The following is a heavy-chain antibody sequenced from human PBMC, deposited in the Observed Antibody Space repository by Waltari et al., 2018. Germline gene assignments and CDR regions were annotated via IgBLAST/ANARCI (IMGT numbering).Heavy chain of an antibody. J-gene: IGHJ5*02. V-gene: IGHV4-38-2*02. Sequence: QVQPQESGPGLARPSETLSLTCDVSSYSPRSGYFWGWIRQPPGTGLQWVGSTSHSGSTYYNPSLKRRVTLSVDTSKNQFALRVTSVTAADTATYYCVRDLGGSGNSWFDAWGQGSLVIVSS. CDR1: SYSPRSGYF. D-gene: IGHD3-10*01. CDR2: TSHSGST. CDR3: VRDLGGSGNSWFDA.